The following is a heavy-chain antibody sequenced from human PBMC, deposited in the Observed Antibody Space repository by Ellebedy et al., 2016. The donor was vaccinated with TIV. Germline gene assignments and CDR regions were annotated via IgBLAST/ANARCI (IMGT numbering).Heavy chain of an antibody. CDR2: IYYTGST. V-gene: IGHV4-39*07. Sequence: GSLRLSXTVSGGSISSSSYYWGWIRQPPGKGLEWIGSIYYTGSTSYNPSLKSRVTISVDTSKNQFSLKLSSVTAADTAVYYCARAARYYGSGSNWFDPWGQGTLVTVSS. CDR1: GGSISSSSYY. D-gene: IGHD3-10*01. J-gene: IGHJ5*02. CDR3: ARAARYYGSGSNWFDP.